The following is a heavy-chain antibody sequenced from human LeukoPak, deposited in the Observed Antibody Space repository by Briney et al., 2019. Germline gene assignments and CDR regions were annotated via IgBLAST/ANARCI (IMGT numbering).Heavy chain of an antibody. J-gene: IGHJ4*02. D-gene: IGHD1-26*01. V-gene: IGHV3-20*01. CDR3: ARVHTAGGYSGTDY. CDR2: TNCNGGST. Sequence: GGSLRLSCAASGFIFDNYGMTWVRQAPGKGLEWVSGTNCNGGSTGYADSVKGRFIISRDNAKNCLYLQMNSLRAEDTALYHCARVHTAGGYSGTDYWGQGTLVTVSS. CDR1: GFIFDNYG.